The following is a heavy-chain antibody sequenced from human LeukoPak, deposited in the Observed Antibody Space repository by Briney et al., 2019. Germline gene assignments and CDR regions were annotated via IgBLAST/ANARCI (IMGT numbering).Heavy chain of an antibody. V-gene: IGHV3-9*01. J-gene: IGHJ4*02. D-gene: IGHD1-14*01. CDR2: ISWNSGSI. CDR1: GFTFDGFA. Sequence: GGSLRLSCAASGFTFDGFAMNWVRQAPGKGLEWVSGISWNSGSIGYADSVKGRFTISRDNAKNSLYLQMNSLRAEDTALYYCAKAVPGGYFDYWGQGTLVTVSS. CDR3: AKAVPGGYFDY.